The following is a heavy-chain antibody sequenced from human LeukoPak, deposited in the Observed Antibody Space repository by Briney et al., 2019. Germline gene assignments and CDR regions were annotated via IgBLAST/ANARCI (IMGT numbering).Heavy chain of an antibody. CDR1: GGTITSSY. D-gene: IGHD4-11*01. Sequence: SETLSLTCTVSGGTITSSYWNWFRQAPGKGLEWIGYMYYIGTTNYNPSLKSRITISGDTSKTQFSLKLSSVTAADTAIYYCAKQGSRDRDYRNGGRGQGTSVTVSS. CDR2: MYYIGTT. J-gene: IGHJ6*02. CDR3: AKQGSRDRDYRNGG. V-gene: IGHV4-59*08.